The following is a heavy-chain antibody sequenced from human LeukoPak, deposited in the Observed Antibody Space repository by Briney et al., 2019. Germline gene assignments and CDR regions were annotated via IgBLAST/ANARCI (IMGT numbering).Heavy chain of an antibody. V-gene: IGHV1-8*01. CDR2: MNPTSGNV. D-gene: IGHD4/OR15-4a*01. CDR3: ARVRSDYPGRGFPRNAMGV. Sequence: GASVKVSCKASGNTFTSYDINWVRQATAQGLEWMGWMNPTSGNVGYAQNFQGRLTMTRNTPMSTAYMELSSLTSEDTAVYFCARVRSDYPGRGFPRNAMGVWGQGTTVTVSS. J-gene: IGHJ6*02. CDR1: GNTFTSYD.